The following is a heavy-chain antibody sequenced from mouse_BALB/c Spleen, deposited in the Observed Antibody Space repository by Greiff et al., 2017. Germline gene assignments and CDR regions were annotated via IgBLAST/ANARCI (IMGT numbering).Heavy chain of an antibody. Sequence: VQLQQSGAELAKPGASVKMSCKASGYTFTSYWMHWVKQRPGQGLEWIGYINPSTGYTEYNQKFKDKATLTADKSSSTAYMQLSSLTSEDSAVYYCARWAYDYGYDGFAYWGQGTLVTVSA. CDR3: ARWAYDYGYDGFAY. V-gene: IGHV1-7*01. CDR1: GYTFTSYW. J-gene: IGHJ3*01. D-gene: IGHD2-2*01. CDR2: INPSTGYT.